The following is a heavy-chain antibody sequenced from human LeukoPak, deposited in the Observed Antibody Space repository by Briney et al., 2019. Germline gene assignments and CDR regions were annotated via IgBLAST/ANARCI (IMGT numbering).Heavy chain of an antibody. D-gene: IGHD5-18*01. CDR1: GYTFTDYF. V-gene: IGHV1-2*02. J-gene: IGHJ4*02. CDR3: ARDPGYSSPRGDY. CDR2: INPNSGGT. Sequence: ASVKVSCKASGYTFTDYFMHWVRQAPGQGLEWMVWINPNSGGTHYAQKFQGRVTMTRDTSISTAYMELSRLRSDDTAVYYCARDPGYSSPRGDYWGQGTLVTVSS.